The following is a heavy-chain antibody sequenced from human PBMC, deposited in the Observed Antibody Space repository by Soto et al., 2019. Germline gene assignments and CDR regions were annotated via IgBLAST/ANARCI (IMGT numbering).Heavy chain of an antibody. V-gene: IGHV3-23*01. D-gene: IGHD1-1*01. Sequence: GGSLTLSCAASGFTFSSYAISLVRQAQGKGLEWVSSISGSGGGTYYADSVKGRFTFSRDNSKNTLYLQMNSLRAEDTAVYYCAKFGMATTKRSPPYYIDYWGQGALVTVSS. CDR3: AKFGMATTKRSPPYYIDY. J-gene: IGHJ4*02. CDR2: ISGSGGGT. CDR1: GFTFSSYA.